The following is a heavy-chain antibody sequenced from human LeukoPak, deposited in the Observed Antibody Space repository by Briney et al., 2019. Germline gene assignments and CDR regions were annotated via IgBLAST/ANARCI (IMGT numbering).Heavy chain of an antibody. CDR1: GGSISSYY. J-gene: IGHJ5*02. CDR3: ARDTNWFDP. Sequence: SETLSLTCTVSGGSISSYYWSWLRKPPGKGLEWIGYIYYSGSTNYNPSLKSRVTISVDTSKNQFSLKLSSVTAADTAVYYCARDTNWFDPWGQGTLVTVSS. V-gene: IGHV4-59*01. CDR2: IYYSGST.